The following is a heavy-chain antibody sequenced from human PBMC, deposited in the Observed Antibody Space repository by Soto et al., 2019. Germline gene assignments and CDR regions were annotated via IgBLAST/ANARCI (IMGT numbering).Heavy chain of an antibody. V-gene: IGHV4-59*01. J-gene: IGHJ4*02. CDR2: VYYSGSS. CDR1: GASISGSY. D-gene: IGHD2-2*01. CDR3: ARYYCTSDTCYYFDY. Sequence: PSETLSLTCTVSGASISGSYWSWIRQPPGKGLEWIGYVYYSGSSNYNPSLKSRVTISVDTSKNQFSLRLNSVTAADTAVYYCARYYCTSDTCYYFDYWGQGIRVTVS.